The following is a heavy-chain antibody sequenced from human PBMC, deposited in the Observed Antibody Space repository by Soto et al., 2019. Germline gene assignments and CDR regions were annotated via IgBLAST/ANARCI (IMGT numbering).Heavy chain of an antibody. CDR2: IYSSGST. CDR3: ARDPRNWPGWFDP. V-gene: IGHV4-61*01. D-gene: IGHD1-1*01. J-gene: IGHJ5*02. CDR1: GGSVSSGSYY. Sequence: QVQLQESGPGLVKPSETLSLTCTVSGGSVSSGSYYWSWIRQPPGKGLEWLGYIYSSGSTNYNPSLKSRVTISVDTSKNQFSVKLSTVTAADTAVYYCARDPRNWPGWFDPWGQGTLVTVSS.